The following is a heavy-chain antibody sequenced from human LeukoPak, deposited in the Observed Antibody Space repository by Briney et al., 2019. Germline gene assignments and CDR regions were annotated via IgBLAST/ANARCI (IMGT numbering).Heavy chain of an antibody. D-gene: IGHD3-9*01. Sequence: GGSLRLSCAASGFTFSSYWMHWVRQAPGKGLVWVSRINSDGSSTSYADSVKGRFTISRDNAKNTLYLQMNSLRAEDTAVYYCARVPGAGYYKFDYWGQGTLVTVSS. V-gene: IGHV3-74*01. CDR3: ARVPGAGYYKFDY. J-gene: IGHJ4*02. CDR1: GFTFSSYW. CDR2: INSDGSST.